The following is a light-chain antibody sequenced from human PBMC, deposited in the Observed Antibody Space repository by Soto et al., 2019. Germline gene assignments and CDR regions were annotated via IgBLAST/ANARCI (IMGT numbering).Light chain of an antibody. CDR1: SSNIGSND. Sequence: QSVLTQPPSVSAAPGQTVTISCSGNSSNIGSNDVYWYQQLPGKAPKLLIYENSQRPSGIPDRFSGSKSGTSATLGITGLQTGDEAEYYCGTWDRSLIALFGTGTKLTVL. CDR2: ENS. CDR3: GTWDRSLIAL. V-gene: IGLV1-51*02. J-gene: IGLJ1*01.